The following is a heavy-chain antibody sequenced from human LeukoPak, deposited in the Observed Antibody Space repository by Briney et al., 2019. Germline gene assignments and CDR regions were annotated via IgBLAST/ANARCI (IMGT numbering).Heavy chain of an antibody. Sequence: SETLSLTCTVSVSCDSISNYYWSWIRPPAGKGLEWFGRIFTSGTTNYNPSLKSRVTMSVDTSNNQFSLQVSSVTAADTAVYYCARAREYGDYFDYWGQGTLVTVSS. CDR3: ARAREYGDYFDY. CDR2: IFTSGTT. D-gene: IGHD4-17*01. CDR1: VSCDSISNYY. J-gene: IGHJ4*02. V-gene: IGHV4-4*07.